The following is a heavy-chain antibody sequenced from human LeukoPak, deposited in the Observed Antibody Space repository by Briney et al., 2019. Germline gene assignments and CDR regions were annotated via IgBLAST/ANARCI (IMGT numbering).Heavy chain of an antibody. CDR2: TSFDESNK. V-gene: IGHV3-30-3*01. CDR3: AVVAGRFPPDY. J-gene: IGHJ4*02. D-gene: IGHD6-19*01. CDR1: GLTFTTYA. Sequence: GGSLRLSCAASGLTFTTYAMHWVRQAPGKGLEWVAFTSFDESNKFYADSVEGRFTISRDNSKNTLFLQMHNLRVDDTAIYYCAVVAGRFPPDYWGQGTLVTVSS.